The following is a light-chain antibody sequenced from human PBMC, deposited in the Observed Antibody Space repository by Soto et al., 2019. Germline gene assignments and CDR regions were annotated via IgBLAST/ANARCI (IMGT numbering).Light chain of an antibody. CDR1: QSVRSN. J-gene: IGKJ1*01. CDR3: QHYHNWPPWT. CDR2: RAS. Sequence: EIVMTQSPATLSVSPGKRATLSSRASQSVRSNLPWYQQKPGQAPRLLIYRASTRATGIPARFSGSGSGTDFTLTITSLQSEDFAVYYCQHYHNWPPWTFGQGTKVEIK. V-gene: IGKV3-15*01.